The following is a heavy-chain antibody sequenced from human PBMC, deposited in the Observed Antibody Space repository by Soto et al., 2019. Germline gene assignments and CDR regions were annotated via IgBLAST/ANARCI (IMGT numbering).Heavy chain of an antibody. CDR2: INHSGSA. Sequence: QVLLQQWGAGRLKPSETLSLTCAVYGGSFIDYSWGWIRRSPGTGREWMGEINHSGSANYNPSLKSRVTISVDTSKNQFSLKLYSVTAADAAVYYCARVSDYWSQGTLVTVSS. CDR1: GGSFIDYS. J-gene: IGHJ4*02. CDR3: ARVSDY. V-gene: IGHV4-34*01.